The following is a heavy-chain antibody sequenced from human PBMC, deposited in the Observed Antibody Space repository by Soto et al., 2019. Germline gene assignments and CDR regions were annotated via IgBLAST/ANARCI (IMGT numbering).Heavy chain of an antibody. J-gene: IGHJ5*02. Sequence: QVQLVQSGAEVKKPGSSVKVSCKASGGTFSSYAISWVRQAPGQGLEWMGGIIPIFGTANYAQKFQGRVTITADESTSTAYMVLSSLRSEDTAVYYCARGIAARPAGGNWFDPWGQGTLVTVSS. CDR2: IIPIFGTA. CDR1: GGTFSSYA. D-gene: IGHD6-6*01. V-gene: IGHV1-69*01. CDR3: ARGIAARPAGGNWFDP.